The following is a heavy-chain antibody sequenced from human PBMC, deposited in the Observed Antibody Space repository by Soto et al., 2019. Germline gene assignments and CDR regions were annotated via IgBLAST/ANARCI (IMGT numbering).Heavy chain of an antibody. Sequence: EVQLLDSGGGLEQPGGSLRLSCAASGFTFKNFAMSWVRQAPGKGLEWVSAITGSGSKIDYPDSVKGRFTISRDNNRNRVSLHMNSLRVEDTAVYYCTSGEERNSEWYGKCVSWGRGSQVTVSS. CDR2: ITGSGSKI. CDR3: TSGEERNSEWYGKCVS. J-gene: IGHJ4*02. CDR1: GFTFKNFA. V-gene: IGHV3-23*01. D-gene: IGHD6-19*01.